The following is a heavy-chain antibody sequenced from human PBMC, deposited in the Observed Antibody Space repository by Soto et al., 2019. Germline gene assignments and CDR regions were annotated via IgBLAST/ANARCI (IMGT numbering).Heavy chain of an antibody. V-gene: IGHV4-34*01. J-gene: IGHJ2*01. D-gene: IGHD2-21*01. CDR2: INHNGST. Sequence: QVQLQQWGAGLLKPSETLSLTCAVYVGSFSGYYWSWIRQPPGKGLEWIGEINHNGSTNYNPSLNSRVTISVDTSKNQFSLKLSSVTAADTAVYYCARMAVVIAIRYFDLWGRGTLVTVSS. CDR3: ARMAVVIAIRYFDL. CDR1: VGSFSGYY.